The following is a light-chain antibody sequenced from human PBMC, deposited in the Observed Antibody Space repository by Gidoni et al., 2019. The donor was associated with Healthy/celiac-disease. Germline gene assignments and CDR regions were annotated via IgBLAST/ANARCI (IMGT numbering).Light chain of an antibody. J-gene: IGKJ1*01. CDR2: GAS. CDR3: QQYNNWPPWT. Sequence: EIVMTQSPATLSVSPGERATLSCRASQSVSSNLAWYQQKPGQAPRLLIYGASTRATGIPASFRGSGSGTEFTLTISSLQSEDFAVYYCQQYNNWPPWTFXQXTKVEIK. CDR1: QSVSSN. V-gene: IGKV3-15*01.